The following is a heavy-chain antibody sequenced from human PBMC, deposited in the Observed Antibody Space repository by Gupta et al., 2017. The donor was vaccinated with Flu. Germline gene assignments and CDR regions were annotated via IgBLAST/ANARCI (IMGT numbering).Heavy chain of an antibody. CDR3: ARFGRCGDANCAGFDY. D-gene: IGHD4/OR15-4a*01. CDR1: GGSMSPYY. J-gene: IGHJ4*02. V-gene: IGHV4-59*01. CDR2: IHYTGSL. Sequence: QVQLQESGPGLVKPSETLSLTCPVSGGSMSPYYWSWIRQTPGKGLEWIAYIHYTGSLNYSPSLKSRVTISVDTSKKQFSLKLNSVTAADTAIYYCARFGRCGDANCAGFDYWGQGTLVTVTS.